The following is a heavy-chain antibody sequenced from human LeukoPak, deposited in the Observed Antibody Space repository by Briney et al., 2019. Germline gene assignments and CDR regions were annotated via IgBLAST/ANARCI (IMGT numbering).Heavy chain of an antibody. D-gene: IGHD3-3*01. CDR1: GFTFSSYW. V-gene: IGHV3-7*01. CDR3: AREATFWSGYYLYNWFDP. CDR2: MKQDGSEK. J-gene: IGHJ5*02. Sequence: GGSLRLSCAASGFTFSSYWMSWVRRAPGKGLEGVANMKQDGSEKYYVDSVKGRFTISRDNAKNSLYLQMNSLRAEDTAVYYCAREATFWSGYYLYNWFDPWGQGTLVTVSS.